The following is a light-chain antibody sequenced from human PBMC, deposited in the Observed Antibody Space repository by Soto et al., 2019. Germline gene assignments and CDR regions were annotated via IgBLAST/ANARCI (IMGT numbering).Light chain of an antibody. Sequence: IVLTQSPGTLSLSPGERATLSCRASQSVSSNYLAWYQQNPGQAPRLLIYGASTRATGIPDRFSGSGSGTDFTLTISRLEPEDFAVYYCQQYGSSPRTFGGGTKVDIK. CDR2: GAS. V-gene: IGKV3-20*01. CDR3: QQYGSSPRT. J-gene: IGKJ4*01. CDR1: QSVSSNY.